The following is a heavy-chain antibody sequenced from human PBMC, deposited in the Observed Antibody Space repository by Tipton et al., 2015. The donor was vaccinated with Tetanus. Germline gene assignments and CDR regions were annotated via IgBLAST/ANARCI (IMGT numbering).Heavy chain of an antibody. V-gene: IGHV4-34*01. CDR1: GFTVSSNY. D-gene: IGHD1-26*01. Sequence: LRLSCAASGFTVSSNYMSWIRQPPGKGLEWIGEINHSGSANYNPSLKSRVTISVDTSKNQFSLKLSSVTAADTAVYYCARDHRLSASYAGWFDPWGQGTLVTVSS. CDR3: ARDHRLSASYAGWFDP. CDR2: INHSGSA. J-gene: IGHJ5*02.